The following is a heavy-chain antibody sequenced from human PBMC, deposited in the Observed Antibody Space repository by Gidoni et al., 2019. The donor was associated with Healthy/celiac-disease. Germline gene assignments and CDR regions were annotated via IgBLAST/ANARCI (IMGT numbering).Heavy chain of an antibody. CDR3: ALLAAAGMYGMDV. D-gene: IGHD6-13*01. V-gene: IGHV1-69*02. CDR2: IIPILGIA. Sequence: QVQLVQSGAEVKKPESSVKVYCKASGGTCSSYTISWVRQAPGQGLEWMGRIIPILGIANYAQKFQGRVTITADKSTSTAYMELSSLRSEDTAVYYCALLAAAGMYGMDVWGQGTTVT. CDR1: GGTCSSYT. J-gene: IGHJ6*02.